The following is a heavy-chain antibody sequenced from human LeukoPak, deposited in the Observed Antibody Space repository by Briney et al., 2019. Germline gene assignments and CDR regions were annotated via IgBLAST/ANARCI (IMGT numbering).Heavy chain of an antibody. J-gene: IGHJ5*02. D-gene: IGHD5-24*01. Sequence: PSETLSLTCAVSGGSISGYYWNWIRQPPGKGLEWIGYIYYSGRTNYSPSLKSRVTISVDTSKNQFSLNLTSVTAADTAVYYCARFTPQGYGWGGYNRFDPWGQGALVTVSS. V-gene: IGHV4-59*01. CDR1: GGSISGYY. CDR3: ARFTPQGYGWGGYNRFDP. CDR2: IYYSGRT.